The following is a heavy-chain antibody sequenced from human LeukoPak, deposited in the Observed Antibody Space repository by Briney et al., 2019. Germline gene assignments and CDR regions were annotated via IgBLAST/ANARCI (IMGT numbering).Heavy chain of an antibody. V-gene: IGHV4-31*03. CDR3: ARGVRSSGSYYINDPHFDY. CDR2: IYYSGST. CDR1: GGSISSGGYY. Sequence: SQTLSLTCTVSGGSISSGGYYWSWIRQQPGKGLEWIGYIYYSGSTYYNPSLKSRVTISVDTSKNQFSLKLSSVTAADTAVYYCARGVRSSGSYYINDPHFDYWGQGTLVTVSS. J-gene: IGHJ4*02. D-gene: IGHD3-10*01.